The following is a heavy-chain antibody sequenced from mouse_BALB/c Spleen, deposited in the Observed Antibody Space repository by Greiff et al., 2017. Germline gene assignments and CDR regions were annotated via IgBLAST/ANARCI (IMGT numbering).Heavy chain of an antibody. J-gene: IGHJ4*01. CDR3: ARSVGLEGYYGSAMDY. D-gene: IGHD2-3*01. CDR1: GYSITSDYA. V-gene: IGHV3-2*02. Sequence: ESGPGLVKPSQSLSLTCTVTGYSITSDYAWNWIRQFPGNKLEWMGYISYSGSTSYNPSLKSRISITRDTSKNQFFLQLNSVTTEDTATYYCARSVGLEGYYGSAMDYWGQGTSVTVSS. CDR2: ISYSGST.